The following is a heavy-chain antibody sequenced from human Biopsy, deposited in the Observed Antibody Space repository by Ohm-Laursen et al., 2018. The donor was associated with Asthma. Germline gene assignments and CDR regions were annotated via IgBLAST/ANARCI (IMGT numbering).Heavy chain of an antibody. CDR1: GFSFSNFA. V-gene: IGHV3-30*01. Sequence: SLRLSCAAFGFSFSNFAIHWVRQAPGKGLEWVGVISKDASTQDYADSVKGRFTTARDNSKNTLDLQMNSLREEDTAVYYCVRGGTDDAFDIWGQGTVVSVSS. J-gene: IGHJ3*02. D-gene: IGHD1-1*01. CDR3: VRGGTDDAFDI. CDR2: ISKDASTQ.